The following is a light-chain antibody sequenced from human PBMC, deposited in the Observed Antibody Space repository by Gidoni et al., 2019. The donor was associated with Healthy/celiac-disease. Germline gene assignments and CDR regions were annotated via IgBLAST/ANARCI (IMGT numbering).Light chain of an antibody. CDR1: QDISNY. Sequence: DIQMTQSPSCLSASVGNRVTITCQASQDISNYLNWSQQKPGKAPKLLVYDASNLETGGPSSFSGSGSGTDFTFTISSLQPEDIATYYCQQYDNRPLTFGGGTKVKIK. CDR2: DAS. CDR3: QQYDNRPLT. J-gene: IGKJ4*01. V-gene: IGKV1-33*01.